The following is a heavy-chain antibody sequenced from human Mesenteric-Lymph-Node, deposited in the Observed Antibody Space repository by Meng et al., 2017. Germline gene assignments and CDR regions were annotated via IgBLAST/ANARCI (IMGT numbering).Heavy chain of an antibody. CDR2: IKQDGSEK. D-gene: IGHD6-19*01. Sequence: GGFLRLSCAASGFTFSDHWMSWVRQAPGKGLEWVANIKQDGSEKNYVDSVKGRFTISRDNAGNSLHLQMNNLRAEDTAVYYCARGGWFSEHWGQGSLVTVSS. CDR1: GFTFSDHW. J-gene: IGHJ1*01. V-gene: IGHV3-7*01. CDR3: ARGGWFSEH.